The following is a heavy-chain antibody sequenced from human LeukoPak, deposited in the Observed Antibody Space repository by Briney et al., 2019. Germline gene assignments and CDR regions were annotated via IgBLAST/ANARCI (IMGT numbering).Heavy chain of an antibody. Sequence: GGSLRLSCAASGFTFSHYWMTWIRQAPGKGLEWVANIKQDGSEKYYVDSVKGRFTISRDNAKNSLYLQMNSLRVDDTALYYCARAGYTYTTPYYWGQGTLVTVSS. CDR3: ARAGYTYTTPYY. J-gene: IGHJ4*02. CDR2: IKQDGSEK. CDR1: GFTFSHYW. D-gene: IGHD5-18*01. V-gene: IGHV3-7*01.